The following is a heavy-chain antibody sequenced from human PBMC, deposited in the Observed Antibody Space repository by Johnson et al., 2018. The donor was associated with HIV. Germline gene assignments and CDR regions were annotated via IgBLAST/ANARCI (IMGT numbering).Heavy chain of an antibody. Sequence: EVQLVESGGGLVQPGGSLRLSCAASGFTFSSYAMSWVRQAPGKGLEWVSAISGSGGSTYYADSVKGRFTISRDNSKNTLYLQMNSLRAEDTAVYYGATFGGGSFHAFDIWGQGTMVTVSS. CDR1: GFTFSSYA. CDR2: ISGSGGST. V-gene: IGHV3-23*04. J-gene: IGHJ3*02. CDR3: ATFGGGSFHAFDI. D-gene: IGHD1-26*01.